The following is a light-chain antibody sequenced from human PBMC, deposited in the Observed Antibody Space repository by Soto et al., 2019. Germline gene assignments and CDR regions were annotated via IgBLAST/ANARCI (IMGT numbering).Light chain of an antibody. Sequence: PGTSATLSCRASQSVSMSYLAWYQQKPGQAPRLLIYGASSRASGIPDRFSGSGSVTEFTLTISSLQSEDFGLYYCHQYNNFWTFGQGTKVDI. V-gene: IGKV3D-15*01. CDR3: HQYNNFWT. CDR1: QSVSMSY. J-gene: IGKJ1*01. CDR2: GAS.